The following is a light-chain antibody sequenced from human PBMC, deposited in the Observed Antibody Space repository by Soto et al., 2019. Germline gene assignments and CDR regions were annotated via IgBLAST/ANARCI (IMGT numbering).Light chain of an antibody. J-gene: IGKJ1*01. CDR2: GAS. V-gene: IGKV3-20*01. CDR3: HQYGPSPGWT. CDR1: QSVSSN. Sequence: EIVMTQSPATLSVSPGERATLSCRASQSVSSNLAWYQQKPGQAPRLLIYGASTRATGIPVRFSGSGSGTDFTLTISRLEPEDFAVYYCHQYGPSPGWTFGQGTKVDIK.